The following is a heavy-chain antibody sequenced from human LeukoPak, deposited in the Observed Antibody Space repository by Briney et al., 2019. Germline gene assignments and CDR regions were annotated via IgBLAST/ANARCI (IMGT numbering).Heavy chain of an antibody. Sequence: GGSLRLSCAASRFTFTTYAMSWVRQAPGKGLEWVSAISGSGGSTYYADSVKGRFTISRDNSRNTLYLQMNSLRAEDTAVYYCAQCLHSGSGYFGYWGQGTLVTVSS. J-gene: IGHJ4*02. CDR3: AQCLHSGSGYFGY. CDR1: RFTFTTYA. V-gene: IGHV3-23*01. CDR2: ISGSGGST. D-gene: IGHD3-10*01.